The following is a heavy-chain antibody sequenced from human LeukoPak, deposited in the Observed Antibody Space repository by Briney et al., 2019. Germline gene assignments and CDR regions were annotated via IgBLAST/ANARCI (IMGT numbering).Heavy chain of an antibody. Sequence: PSETLSLTCTVSGGSVSRYYWSWIRQPPGKGLEWIGYIYYSGSTNYNPSLKSRVTISVDTSKNQFSLKLNSITTADTAVYYCARVRLSGTYLDAFDIWGQGTMVTVSS. D-gene: IGHD1-26*01. CDR2: IYYSGST. J-gene: IGHJ3*02. V-gene: IGHV4-59*02. CDR3: ARVRLSGTYLDAFDI. CDR1: GGSVSRYY.